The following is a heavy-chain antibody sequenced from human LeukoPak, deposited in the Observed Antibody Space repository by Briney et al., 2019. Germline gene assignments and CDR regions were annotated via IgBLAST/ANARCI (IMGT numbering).Heavy chain of an antibody. Sequence: AAVTVSCQASGYTYTDYYMHWVHQARGKGLEWMGRVDPEDGETIYAEKFQGRVTITADTSTDTAYMELSSLRSEDTAVYYCATGGALRIDYWGQGTLVTVSS. CDR3: ATGGALRIDY. CDR1: GYTYTDYY. D-gene: IGHD4-17*01. J-gene: IGHJ4*02. CDR2: VDPEDGET. V-gene: IGHV1-69-2*01.